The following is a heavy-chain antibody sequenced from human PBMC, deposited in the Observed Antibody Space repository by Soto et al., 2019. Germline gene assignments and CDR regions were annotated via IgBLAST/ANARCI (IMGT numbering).Heavy chain of an antibody. Sequence: SETLSLTCTVSGGSISSGDYYWSWIRQPPGKGLEWIGYIYYSGSTYYNPSLKSRVTISVDTSKNQFSPKLSSVTAADTAVYYCARDKIGDILTGPLNWFDPWGQGTLVTVSS. CDR3: ARDKIGDILTGPLNWFDP. J-gene: IGHJ5*02. CDR1: GGSISSGDYY. D-gene: IGHD3-9*01. V-gene: IGHV4-30-4*01. CDR2: IYYSGST.